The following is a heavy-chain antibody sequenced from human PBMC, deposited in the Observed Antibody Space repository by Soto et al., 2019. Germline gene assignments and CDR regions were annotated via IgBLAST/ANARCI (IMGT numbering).Heavy chain of an antibody. V-gene: IGHV1-69*13. CDR2: IIPFFDTA. Sequence: SVKVSCKASGYTFTSYGISWLRHASGQGLEWMGGIIPFFDTANYAQQFQGRVTITADESTSTAYMELSSLSSEDTAVYYCARHDCISSSCYYYYYYVMDVWG. D-gene: IGHD2-2*01. J-gene: IGHJ6*02. CDR3: ARHDCISSSCYYYYYYVMDV. CDR1: GYTFTSYG.